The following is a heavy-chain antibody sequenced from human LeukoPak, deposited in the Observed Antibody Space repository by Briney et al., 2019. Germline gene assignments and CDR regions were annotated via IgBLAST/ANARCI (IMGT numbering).Heavy chain of an antibody. CDR2: INHSGST. CDR1: GGSFSGYY. J-gene: IGHJ4*02. V-gene: IGHV4-34*01. D-gene: IGHD2-2*01. Sequence: SETLSLTCAVYGGSFSGYYWSWIRQPPGKGLEWIGEINHSGSTNYNPSLKSRVTISVDTSKNQFSLKLSSVTAADTAVYYCARVRPASGADYRGQGTLGTVS. CDR3: ARVRPASGADY.